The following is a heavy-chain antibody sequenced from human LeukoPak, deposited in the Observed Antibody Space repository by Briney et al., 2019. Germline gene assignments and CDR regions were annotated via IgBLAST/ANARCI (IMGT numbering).Heavy chain of an antibody. J-gene: IGHJ4*01. D-gene: IGHD4-11*01. Sequence: GGSLRLSCAASGFIYSHYGMHCVRQAPGKGLEWVAVIWSDGSNRFYAGSVKGRFTISRDNSQNTLFLQMNGLRAEDTAMYYCARDAQRGFDYSNSLKYWGHGTLVTVSS. V-gene: IGHV3-33*01. CDR3: ARDAQRGFDYSNSLKY. CDR2: IWSDGSNR. CDR1: GFIYSHYG.